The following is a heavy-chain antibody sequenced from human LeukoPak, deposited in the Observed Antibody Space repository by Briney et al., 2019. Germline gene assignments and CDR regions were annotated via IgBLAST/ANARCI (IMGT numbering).Heavy chain of an antibody. V-gene: IGHV3-66*01. CDR3: ARGFCSSSSCYQGPFDF. J-gene: IGHJ4*02. D-gene: IGHD2-2*01. CDR1: GFTVSSNY. CDR2: IYSGGST. Sequence: GGSLRLSCAASGFTVSSNYMSWVRQAPGKGLEWVSVIYSGGSTYYADSVKGRFIISRDDSKNTLYLQMNSLRTEDTAVYYCARGFCSSSSCYQGPFDFWGQGTLVTVSS.